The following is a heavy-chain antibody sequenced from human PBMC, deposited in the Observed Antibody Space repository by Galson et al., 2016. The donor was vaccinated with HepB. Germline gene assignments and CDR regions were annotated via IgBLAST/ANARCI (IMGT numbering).Heavy chain of an antibody. V-gene: IGHV4-59*01. CDR3: ARLASYSMDV. CDR2: IYYSGST. CDR1: GGSISSYY. J-gene: IGHJ6*02. Sequence: ETLSLTCTVSGGSISSYYWSWIRQPPGKGLEWIGYIYYSGSTNYNPSLKSRLTISVDTSKNQFSLKLSSVTAADTAVYYCARLASYSMDVWGQGTTVTVS.